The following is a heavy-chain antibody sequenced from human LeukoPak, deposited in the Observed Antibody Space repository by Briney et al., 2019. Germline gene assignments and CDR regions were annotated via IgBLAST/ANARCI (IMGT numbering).Heavy chain of an antibody. CDR2: IYYRGST. Sequence: SETLSLTCTVSGGSISSEYWSWIRQPPGKGLEWIGYIYYRGSTNYNPSLKSRVTISVDTSKNQFSLKLSSVTAADTAVYYCAREGVGTVVVVAATQGLFDYWGQGTLVTVSS. V-gene: IGHV4-59*12. J-gene: IGHJ4*02. D-gene: IGHD2-15*01. CDR1: GGSISSEY. CDR3: AREGVGTVVVVAATQGLFDY.